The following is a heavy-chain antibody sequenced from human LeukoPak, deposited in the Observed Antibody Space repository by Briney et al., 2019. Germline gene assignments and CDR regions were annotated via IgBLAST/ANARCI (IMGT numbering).Heavy chain of an antibody. V-gene: IGHV1-3*02. D-gene: IGHD2-15*01. CDR1: GYTFTSYA. CDR2: SNAGNGNT. CDR3: ARAAGSAVVAATPNYYYYGMDV. Sequence: GASVKVSCKASGYTFTSYAMHWVRQAPGQRLEWMGWSNAGNGNTKYSQEFQGRVTITRDTSASTAYMELSSLRSDDTAVYYCARAAGSAVVAATPNYYYYGMDVWGQGTTVTVSS. J-gene: IGHJ6*02.